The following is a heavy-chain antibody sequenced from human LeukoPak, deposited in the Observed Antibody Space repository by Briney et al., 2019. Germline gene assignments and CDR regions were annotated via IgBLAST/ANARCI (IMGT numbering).Heavy chain of an antibody. J-gene: IGHJ4*02. Sequence: ASVKVSCKASGYTFGTNAISWVRQAPGQGLIWLGWIGTYNGHTNYAQKLQGRLTLTSDTSTSTAYMELRSLRSDDTAIYYCARSGPDFWARLAVQVEPPFDHWGQGTLVTVSS. D-gene: IGHD3/OR15-3a*01. CDR3: ARSGPDFWARLAVQVEPPFDH. V-gene: IGHV1-18*01. CDR1: GYTFGTNA. CDR2: IGTYNGHT.